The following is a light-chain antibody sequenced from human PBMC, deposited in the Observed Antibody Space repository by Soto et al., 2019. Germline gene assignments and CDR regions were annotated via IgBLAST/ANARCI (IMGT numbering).Light chain of an antibody. V-gene: IGKV3D-15*01. J-gene: IGKJ5*01. CDR1: QSVSSN. CDR3: QKYHNTPIT. Sequence: ELVMTQSPASLSGSRGERATLSCRASQSVSSNLAWCQQITGQAPRLLIYGVSSRAAGIPDRLSGSGSGTDLTLTINRLEPEDFAVYYCQKYHNTPITFGQGTRLEIK. CDR2: GVS.